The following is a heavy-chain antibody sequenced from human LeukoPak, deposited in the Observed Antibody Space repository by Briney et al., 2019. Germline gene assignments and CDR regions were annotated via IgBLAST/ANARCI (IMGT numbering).Heavy chain of an antibody. CDR1: GGSISSGGYY. D-gene: IGHD6-13*01. J-gene: IGHJ4*02. CDR2: IYYSGST. Sequence: SETLSLTWTVAGGSISSGGYYWSWIRQHPGKCLEWIGYIYYSGSTYYNPSLKSRVTISVDTSKNQFSLKLSSVTAADTAVYYCATSSRSWYPYDYWGQGTLVTVSS. CDR3: ATSSRSWYPYDY. V-gene: IGHV4-31*02.